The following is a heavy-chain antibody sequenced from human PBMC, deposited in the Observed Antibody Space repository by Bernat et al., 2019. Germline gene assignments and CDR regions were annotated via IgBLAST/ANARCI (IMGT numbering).Heavy chain of an antibody. CDR2: ISRTSSNI. Sequence: EVQLVESGGALVQPGGSLRLSCAASGFTFSSYSMNWVRQAPGKGLEWVSYISRTSSNIYYADSVKGRFTISRDNAKNSLYPQMNSLRAEDTAVYYCARETGEWELGIWGQGTMVTVSS. CDR3: ARETGEWELGI. D-gene: IGHD1-26*01. J-gene: IGHJ3*02. V-gene: IGHV3-48*01. CDR1: GFTFSSYS.